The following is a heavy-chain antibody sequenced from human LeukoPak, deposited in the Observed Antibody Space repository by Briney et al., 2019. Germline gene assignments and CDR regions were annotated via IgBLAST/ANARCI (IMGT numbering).Heavy chain of an antibody. CDR3: AKDATPGNGIRDHFDS. CDR1: GFTFSSYA. V-gene: IGHV3-23*01. CDR2: ISGSGGST. D-gene: IGHD1-1*01. Sequence: PGGSLRLSCAASGFTFSSYAMSWVRQAPGKGLEWVSAISGSGGSTYYADSVKGRFTISRDDAKSTVYLQMNSLRVEDTAIYFCAKDATPGNGIRDHFDSWGQGTLVTVSS. J-gene: IGHJ4*02.